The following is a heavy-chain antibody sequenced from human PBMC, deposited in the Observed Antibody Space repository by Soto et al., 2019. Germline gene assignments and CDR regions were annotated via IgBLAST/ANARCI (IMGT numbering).Heavy chain of an antibody. J-gene: IGHJ4*02. CDR3: ARDPNDSRGNTRNY. CDR1: GFTFSSYG. Sequence: GGSLRLSCAASGFTFSSYGMHWVRQAPGKGLEWVAVIWYDGSNKYYADSVKGRFTISRDNSKNTLYLQMNSVRAEDTALYSCARDPNDSRGNTRNYWGQGTLDTASS. CDR2: IWYDGSNK. D-gene: IGHD3-22*01. V-gene: IGHV3-33*01.